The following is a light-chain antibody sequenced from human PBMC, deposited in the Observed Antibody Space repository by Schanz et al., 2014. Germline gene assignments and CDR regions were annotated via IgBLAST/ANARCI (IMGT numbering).Light chain of an antibody. V-gene: IGLV2-11*01. CDR1: SSDVGGYNY. CDR2: DVS. CDR3: CSYAGSSWV. J-gene: IGLJ3*02. Sequence: QSALTQPPSASGSPGQSVTISCTGTSSDVGGYNYVSWYQQHPGKAPKLMIYDVSNRPSGLSNRFSGSKSGNTASLTISGLQAEDEADYYCCSYAGSSWVFGGGTKVTVL.